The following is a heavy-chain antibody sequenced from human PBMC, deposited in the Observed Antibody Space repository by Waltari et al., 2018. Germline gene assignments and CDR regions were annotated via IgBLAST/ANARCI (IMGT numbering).Heavy chain of an antibody. CDR2: IKPDGSEE. D-gene: IGHD1-20*01. V-gene: IGHV3-7*01. J-gene: IGHJ4*02. CDR3: ARDDGIRTVDY. Sequence: EVQLVESGGGLFQPGGSLRLSCAASGFTFSGDWLRWVRQAPGKGLEWVANIKPDGSEEYSVDSVKGRFTISRDNAKNSLYLQMNSLRAEDTAVYYCARDDGIRTVDYWGQGTLVTVSS. CDR1: GFTFSGDW.